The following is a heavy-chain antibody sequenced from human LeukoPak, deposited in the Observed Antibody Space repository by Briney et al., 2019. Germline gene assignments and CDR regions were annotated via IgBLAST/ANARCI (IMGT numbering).Heavy chain of an antibody. Sequence: PGGSLRLSCSASGFTFSSYSMNWVRQAPGKGLEWVASISDTASHIYYADSVKGRFTISRDNAKNSLWLQMNSLRAEDTAVYFCAREDIRLHIEYWGQGSLVTVSS. CDR1: GFTFSSYS. CDR2: ISDTASHI. D-gene: IGHD2-15*01. J-gene: IGHJ4*02. V-gene: IGHV3-21*01. CDR3: AREDIRLHIEY.